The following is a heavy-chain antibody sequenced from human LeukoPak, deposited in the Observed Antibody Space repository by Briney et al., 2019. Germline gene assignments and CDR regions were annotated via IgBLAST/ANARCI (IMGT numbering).Heavy chain of an antibody. V-gene: IGHV3-33*01. D-gene: IGHD2-15*01. CDR2: IWYDGSNK. J-gene: IGHJ3*02. CDR1: GFTFSNYA. Sequence: EGSLRLSCAASGFTFSNYAMYWVRQAPGKGLEWVAVIWYDGSNKYYADSVKGRFTISRDNSKNTLFLQMNSLRAEDTAVYYCARGAYCSGGRCPGAFDIWGQGTMVTVSS. CDR3: ARGAYCSGGRCPGAFDI.